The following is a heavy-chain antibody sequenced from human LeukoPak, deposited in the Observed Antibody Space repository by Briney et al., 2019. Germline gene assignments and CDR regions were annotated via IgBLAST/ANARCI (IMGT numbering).Heavy chain of an antibody. CDR1: GFTFSSYA. Sequence: GGSLRLSCAASGFTFSSYAMHWVRQAPGKGLEYVSAISSNGGSTYYANSVKGRFTISRDNSKKTLYLQMGSLRAEDMAVYYCARDAGNSGGPNDYFDYWGQGTLVTVSS. CDR3: ARDAGNSGGPNDYFDY. J-gene: IGHJ4*02. D-gene: IGHD6-25*01. V-gene: IGHV3-64*01. CDR2: ISSNGGST.